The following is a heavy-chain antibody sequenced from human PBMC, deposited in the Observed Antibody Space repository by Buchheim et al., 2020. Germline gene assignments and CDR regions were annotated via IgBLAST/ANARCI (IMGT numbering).Heavy chain of an antibody. CDR3: ARYHYYYYCIGYWGAFDY. D-gene: IGHD3-22*01. V-gene: IGHV4-34*01. CDR2: INHSGST. Sequence: QVQLQESGAGLLKPSETLSLTCAVSGGSFSGYYWSWIRQPPGKGLEWIGDINHSGSTNYNPSLKSRVTISVDTSKNQFSLKLSSVTAADTAVYYCARYHYYYYCIGYWGAFDYWGQGT. CDR1: GGSFSGYY. J-gene: IGHJ4*02.